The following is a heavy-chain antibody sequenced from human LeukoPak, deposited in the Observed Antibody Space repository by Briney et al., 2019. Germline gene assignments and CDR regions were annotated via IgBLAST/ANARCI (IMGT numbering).Heavy chain of an antibody. CDR1: GFTFSNYW. J-gene: IGHJ5*02. CDR2: INSDGINT. V-gene: IGHV3-74*01. Sequence: GGSLRPSCAASGFTFSNYWMHWVRQAPGKGLVWVSRINSDGINTSYADSVKGRFTISRDNAKNTLNLQMNSLRAEDTAVYYCARDLGQYYDTSDNWFDPWGQGTLVTVSS. CDR3: ARDLGQYYDTSDNWFDP. D-gene: IGHD3-22*01.